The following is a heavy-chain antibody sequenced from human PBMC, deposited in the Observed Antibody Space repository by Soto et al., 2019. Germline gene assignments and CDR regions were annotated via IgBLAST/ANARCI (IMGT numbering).Heavy chain of an antibody. V-gene: IGHV1-46*01. Sequence: ASVNVSFKASRYTFTNFCIHWLLHSPGQGLEWMGIINPSGGSTTYPQKFHCIVTMTRDTSTSTVHMELITPRSEDTAVYYCERSKVGRRLEVWGNRTTVIVSS. J-gene: IGHJ6*03. CDR1: RYTFTNFC. D-gene: IGHD1-26*01. CDR3: ERSKVGRRLEV. CDR2: INPSGGST.